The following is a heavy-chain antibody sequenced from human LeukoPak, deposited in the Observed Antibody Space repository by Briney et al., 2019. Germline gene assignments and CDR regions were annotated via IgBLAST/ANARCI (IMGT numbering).Heavy chain of an antibody. V-gene: IGHV4-30-2*01. J-gene: IGHJ4*02. D-gene: IGHD6-13*01. Sequence: SETLSLTCAVSGASISSGGYSWSWIRQPPGKGLEWIGYIYHSGSTYYNPSPKSRVTISVDTSKNQFSLKLSSVTAADTAVYYCASSVSSSWYDYWGQGTLVTVSS. CDR3: ASSVSSSWYDY. CDR2: IYHSGST. CDR1: GASISSGGYS.